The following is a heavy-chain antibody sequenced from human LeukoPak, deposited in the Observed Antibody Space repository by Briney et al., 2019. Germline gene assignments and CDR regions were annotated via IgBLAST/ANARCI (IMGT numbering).Heavy chain of an antibody. CDR3: AKDALRTKNYYFDY. D-gene: IGHD2-2*01. Sequence: GGSLRLSCAASGFTFSSYAMSWVRQAPGKGLEWVSSISGSGGSTYYADSVKGRFTISRDDSKNTLYLQMNGLRAEDTAVYYCAKDALRTKNYYFDYWGQGTLVTVSS. CDR2: ISGSGGST. CDR1: GFTFSSYA. V-gene: IGHV3-23*01. J-gene: IGHJ4*02.